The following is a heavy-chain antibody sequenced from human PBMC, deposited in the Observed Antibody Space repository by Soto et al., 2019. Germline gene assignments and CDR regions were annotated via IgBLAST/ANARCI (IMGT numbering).Heavy chain of an antibody. CDR2: IYYSGST. D-gene: IGHD4-17*01. Sequence: PSETLSLTCTVSGGSISSYYWSWIRQPPGKGLEWIGYIYYSGSTNYNPSLKSRVTISVDTSKNQFSLKLSSVTAADTAVYYCARYDYGEYFQHWGPGTLVTVSS. CDR3: ARYDYGEYFQH. V-gene: IGHV4-59*08. J-gene: IGHJ1*01. CDR1: GGSISSYY.